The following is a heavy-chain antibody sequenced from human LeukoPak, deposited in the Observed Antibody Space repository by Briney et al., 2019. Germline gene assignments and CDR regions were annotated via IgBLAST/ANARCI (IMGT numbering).Heavy chain of an antibody. CDR2: ISYSGST. D-gene: IGHD2-15*01. CDR3: ARNSCPSGTCYDNRGYFDY. Sequence: SETLSLTCTVSGGSISSSSYYWGWIRQPPGKGLEWIGSISYSGSTYYNPPLKSRVIISVDTSKNQFSLKLSSVTAADTAVYYCARNSCPSGTCYDNRGYFDYWGQGTLVTVSS. CDR1: GGSISSSSYY. V-gene: IGHV4-39*07. J-gene: IGHJ4*02.